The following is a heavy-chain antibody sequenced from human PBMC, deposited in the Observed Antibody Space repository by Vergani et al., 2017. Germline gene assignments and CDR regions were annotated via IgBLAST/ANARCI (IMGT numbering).Heavy chain of an antibody. CDR3: ATDRQKNYFYFYMDV. CDR1: GGSISGGGYY. Sequence: QVRLQESGPGLLKPSQTLSLTCTVSGGSISGGGYYWNWIRQRSGKGLEWIGYIHNSGSTYYKPSLESRLTLSLDTSKNQFSLKLSSVTAADTAVYYCATDRQKNYFYFYMDVWGKGTTVTVSS. CDR2: IHNSGST. J-gene: IGHJ6*03. V-gene: IGHV4-31*03.